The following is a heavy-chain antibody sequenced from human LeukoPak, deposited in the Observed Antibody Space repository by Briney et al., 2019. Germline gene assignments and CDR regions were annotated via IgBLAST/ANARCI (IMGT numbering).Heavy chain of an antibody. CDR2: ISYEGGTQ. CDR3: ARDLRL. CDR1: GVTLSPYG. J-gene: IGHJ4*02. Sequence: GGSLRLSCAASGVTLSPYGMHWVRQAPGKGLEWVAVISYEGGTQHYADSVKGRFIISRDNPRNTLYLQMNILRTEDTAAYYCARDLRLWGQGTLVTVSS. V-gene: IGHV3-30*03.